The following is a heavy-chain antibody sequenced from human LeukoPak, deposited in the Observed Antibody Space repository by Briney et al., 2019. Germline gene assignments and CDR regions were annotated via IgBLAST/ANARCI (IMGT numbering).Heavy chain of an antibody. J-gene: IGHJ4*02. CDR2: INHSGST. V-gene: IGHV4-34*01. CDR1: GGSFSGYY. D-gene: IGHD6-6*01. Sequence: SETLSLTCAVYGGSFSGYYWSWIRQPPGKGLEWIGEINHSGSTNYNPSLKSRVTISVDTSKNQFSLKLSSVTAADTAVYYCAGRRAARPGPYGYWGQGTLVTVSS. CDR3: AGRRAARPGPYGY.